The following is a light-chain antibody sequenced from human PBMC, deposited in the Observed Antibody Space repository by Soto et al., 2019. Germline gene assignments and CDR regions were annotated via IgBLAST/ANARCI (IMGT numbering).Light chain of an antibody. J-gene: IGLJ3*02. CDR3: QSYDSSLSGWV. CDR1: SSNIGTSYD. Sequence: QSVLTQPPSVSGAPGQRVTISCTASSSNIGTSYDVNWYQQLPGTAPKLLIYRNSNRPSGVPDRFSGSKSGTSASLAITGLQAEDEAEYYCQSYDSSLSGWVFGGGTKLTVL. V-gene: IGLV1-40*01. CDR2: RNS.